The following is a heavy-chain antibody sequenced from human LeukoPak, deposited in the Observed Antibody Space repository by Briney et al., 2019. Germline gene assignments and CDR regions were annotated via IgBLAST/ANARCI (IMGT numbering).Heavy chain of an antibody. CDR1: GGSISSYY. J-gene: IGHJ6*02. Sequence: SETLSLTCTVSGGSISSYYWSWIRQPPGKGLEWIGYIYYSGSTNYNPSLKSRVTISVDTSKNQFSLKLSSVTAADTAVYYCARAHDFWSGYYPYYYYGMDVWGQGTTVTVSS. CDR3: ARAHDFWSGYYPYYYYGMDV. CDR2: IYYSGST. D-gene: IGHD3-3*01. V-gene: IGHV4-59*01.